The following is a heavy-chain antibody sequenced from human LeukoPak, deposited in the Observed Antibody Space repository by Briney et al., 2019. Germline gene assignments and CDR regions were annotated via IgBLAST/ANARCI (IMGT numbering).Heavy chain of an antibody. CDR2: IYYSGST. D-gene: IGHD3-10*01. V-gene: IGHV4-39*01. CDR1: GGSISSSSYY. CDR3: ARRGWPMVRGVIRPYYYYYYMDV. Sequence: PSETLSLTCTVSGGSISSSSYYWGWIRQPPGKGLEWIGSIYYSGSTYYNPSLKSRVTISVDTSKNQFSLKLSSVTAADTAVYYCARRGWPMVRGVIRPYYYYYYMDVWGKGTTVTISS. J-gene: IGHJ6*03.